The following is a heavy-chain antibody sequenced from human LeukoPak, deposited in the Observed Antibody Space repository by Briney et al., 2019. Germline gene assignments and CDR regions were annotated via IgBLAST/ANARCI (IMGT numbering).Heavy chain of an antibody. CDR1: GYTFTSYY. D-gene: IGHD3-10*01. V-gene: IGHV1-46*01. Sequence: ASVKVSCKASGYTFTSYYMHWVRQAPGQGLEWMGIINPSGGSTSYAQKFQGRVTMTRDMSTSTVYMELSSLRSEDTAVYYCARENYYGSGSYYRSNNWFDPWGQGTLVTVSS. CDR2: INPSGGST. J-gene: IGHJ5*02. CDR3: ARENYYGSGSYYRSNNWFDP.